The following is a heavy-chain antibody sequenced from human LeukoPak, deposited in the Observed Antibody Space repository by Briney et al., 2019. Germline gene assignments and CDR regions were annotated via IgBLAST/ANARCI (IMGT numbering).Heavy chain of an antibody. J-gene: IGHJ6*02. D-gene: IGHD3-10*01. V-gene: IGHV3-23*01. CDR3: AKDGYGSVDV. CDR2: ISGSGGAT. Sequence: VSAISGSGGATYYADSVKGRFTISRDNSKNTLYVQMNSLRAEDTAVYYCAKDGYGSVDVWGQGTTVTVSS.